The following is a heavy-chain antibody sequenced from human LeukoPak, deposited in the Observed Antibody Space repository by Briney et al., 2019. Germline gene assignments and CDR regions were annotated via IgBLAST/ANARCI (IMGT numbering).Heavy chain of an antibody. CDR3: ARGGVGALDY. Sequence: SETLSLTCAVYGGSFSGYYWSWIRQPPGKGLEWIGEINHSGSTNYNPSLKCRVTISVDTSKNQFSLKLSSVTAADTAVYYCARGGVGALDYWGQGTLVTVSS. V-gene: IGHV4-34*01. CDR2: INHSGST. CDR1: GGSFSGYY. J-gene: IGHJ4*02. D-gene: IGHD1-26*01.